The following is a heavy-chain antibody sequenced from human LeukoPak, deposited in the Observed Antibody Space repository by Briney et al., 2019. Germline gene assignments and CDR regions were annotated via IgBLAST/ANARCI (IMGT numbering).Heavy chain of an antibody. CDR3: AREPVGMWDALDI. D-gene: IGHD2-21*01. CDR2: INSNSKSI. V-gene: IGHV3-48*02. J-gene: IGHJ3*02. CDR1: GFTFSSYS. Sequence: GGSLRLSCAASGFTFSSYSMNWVRQAPGKGLEWVSYINSNSKSIHYSDSVKGRFTISRDNAKNSVYLQMNSLRDEDTAVYYCAREPVGMWDALDIWGHGTMVTVSP.